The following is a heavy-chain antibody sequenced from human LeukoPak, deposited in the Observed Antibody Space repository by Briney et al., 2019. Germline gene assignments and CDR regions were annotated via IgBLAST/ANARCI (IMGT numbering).Heavy chain of an antibody. CDR3: ARDLERITMVRGVIPYYYYYMDV. V-gene: IGHV3-66*01. CDR1: GFTFSDYY. D-gene: IGHD3-10*01. Sequence: GGSLRLSCAASGFTFSDYYMSWVRQAPGKGLEWVSVIYSGGSTYYADSVKGRFTISRDNSKNTLYLQMNSLRAEDTAVYYCARDLERITMVRGVIPYYYYYMDVWGKGTTVTISS. CDR2: IYSGGST. J-gene: IGHJ6*03.